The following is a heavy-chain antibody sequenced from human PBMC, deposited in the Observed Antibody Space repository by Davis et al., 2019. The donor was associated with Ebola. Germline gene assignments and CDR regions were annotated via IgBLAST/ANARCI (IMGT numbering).Heavy chain of an antibody. J-gene: IGHJ5*02. V-gene: IGHV3-73*01. CDR2: IRSKANSYAT. D-gene: IGHD2-2*02. CDR1: GFTFSGPA. Sequence: GESLKISCAASGFTFSGPAMHWVRQASGKGLEWVGRIRSKANSYATAYAASVKGRFTISRDDSKNTAYLQMNSLKTEDTAVYYCTTDEASSTSCYTCWGLGWFDPWGQGTLVTVSS. CDR3: TTDEASSTSCYTCWGLGWFDP.